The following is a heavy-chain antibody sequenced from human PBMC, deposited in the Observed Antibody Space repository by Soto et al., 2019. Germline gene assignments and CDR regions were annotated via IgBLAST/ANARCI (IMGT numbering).Heavy chain of an antibody. CDR3: ARWGDILTGYYHFDY. Sequence: GESLKISCKGSGYSFTSYWIGWVRQMPGKGLEWMGIIYPGDSDTRYSPSFQGQVTISADKSISTAYLQWSSLKASDTAMYYCARWGDILTGYYHFDYWGQGTLVTVYS. J-gene: IGHJ4*02. V-gene: IGHV5-51*01. CDR1: GYSFTSYW. CDR2: IYPGDSDT. D-gene: IGHD3-9*01.